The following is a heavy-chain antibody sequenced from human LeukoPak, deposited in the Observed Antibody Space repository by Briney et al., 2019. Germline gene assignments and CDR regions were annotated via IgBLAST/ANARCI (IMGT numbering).Heavy chain of an antibody. V-gene: IGHV3-7*03. CDR2: IKQDGSEK. CDR3: AREVLPLHYGMDV. CDR1: GFTFSTYS. J-gene: IGHJ6*02. Sequence: GGSLRLSCTASGFTFSTYSMNWVRQAPGKGLEWVANIKQDGSEKYYVDSVKGRFTISRDNAKNSLYLQMNSLRAEDTAVYYCAREVLPLHYGMDVWGQGTTVTVSS. D-gene: IGHD2-15*01.